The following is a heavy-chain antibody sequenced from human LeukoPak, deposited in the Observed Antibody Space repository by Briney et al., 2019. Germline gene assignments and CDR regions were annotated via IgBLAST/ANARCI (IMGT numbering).Heavy chain of an antibody. V-gene: IGHV3-48*03. D-gene: IGHD2/OR15-2a*01. J-gene: IGHJ3*02. CDR1: GFTLNSYQ. CDR3: LREDSDTYGPGAFDI. CDR2: MNSGGSNN. Sequence: QPGGSLRLSCAASGFTLNSYQIHWVRQAAGKGLEWVAYMNSGGSNNYYGDSVKGRFTISGDNAKNSLYLQMNSLRADDTAVYFCLREDSDTYGPGAFDIWGQGTVVTVSS.